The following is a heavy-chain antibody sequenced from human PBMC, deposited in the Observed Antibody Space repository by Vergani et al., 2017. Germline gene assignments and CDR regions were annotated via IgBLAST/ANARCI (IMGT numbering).Heavy chain of an antibody. CDR3: ATASPGSGIFDY. V-gene: IGHV1-69-2*01. CDR1: GYTFTSYD. CDR2: VDPEDGET. J-gene: IGHJ4*02. D-gene: IGHD3-10*01. Sequence: VQLVQSGAEVKKPGASVKVSCKASGYTFTSYDINWVRQATGKGLEWMGLVDPEDGETIYAEKFQGRVTITADTSTDTAYMELSSLRSEDTAVYYCATASPGSGIFDYWGQGTLVTVSS.